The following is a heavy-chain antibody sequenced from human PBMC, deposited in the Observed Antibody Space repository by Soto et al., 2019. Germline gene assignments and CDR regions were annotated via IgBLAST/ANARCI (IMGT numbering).Heavy chain of an antibody. D-gene: IGHD2-21*02. CDR3: ARDPSLGGNSKVTFDY. V-gene: IGHV3-7*01. J-gene: IGHJ4*02. CDR2: IKQDGSEK. Sequence: EVQLVESGGGLVQPGGSLRLSCAASGFTFSSYWMSWVRQAPGKGLEWVANIKQDGSEKYYVDSVKGRFTISRDNAKNSLYLQMNSLRAEDTAVYYYARDPSLGGNSKVTFDYWGQGTLVTVSS. CDR1: GFTFSSYW.